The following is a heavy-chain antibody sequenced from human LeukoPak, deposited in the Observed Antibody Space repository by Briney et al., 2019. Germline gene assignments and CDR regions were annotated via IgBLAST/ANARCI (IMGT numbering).Heavy chain of an antibody. D-gene: IGHD3-22*01. J-gene: IGHJ4*02. V-gene: IGHV4-4*02. CDR3: ASLYYYDSSGYKDY. CDR1: GGSISSSNW. CDR2: IYHSGST. Sequence: PSGTLSLTCAVSGGSISSSNWWSWVRPPPGKGLEWIGEIYHSGSTNYNPSLKSRVTISVDKSKNQFSLKLSSVTAADTAVYYCASLYYYDSSGYKDYWGQGTLVTVSS.